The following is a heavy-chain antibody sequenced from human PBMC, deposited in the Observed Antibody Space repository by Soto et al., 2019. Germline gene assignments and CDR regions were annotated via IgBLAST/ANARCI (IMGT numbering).Heavy chain of an antibody. CDR1: GYTFTGYY. V-gene: IGHV1-2*02. D-gene: IGHD1-26*01. CDR3: ARVSLRRDLLGDAFDI. Sequence: QVQLVQSGAEVKKPGASVKVSCKASGYTFTGYYMHWVRQAPGQGLEWMGWINPNSGGTNYAQKFQGRVTMTRDTSISTAYMELSRLRSDDTAVYYCARVSLRRDLLGDAFDIWGQGTMVTVSS. CDR2: INPNSGGT. J-gene: IGHJ3*02.